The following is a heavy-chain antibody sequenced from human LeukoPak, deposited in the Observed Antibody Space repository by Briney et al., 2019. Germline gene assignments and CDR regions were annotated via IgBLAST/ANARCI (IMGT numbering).Heavy chain of an antibody. Sequence: PGGSLRLSCAASGFTFSSYGMXXXXXXPXXXXXXXXXIRYDGSNKYYADSVKGRFTISRDNSKXTLYLQMNSLRAEDTAVYYCAKSGYYYYGYFDYWGQGTLVTVSS. CDR3: AKSGYYYYGYFDY. J-gene: IGHJ4*02. CDR2: IRYDGSNK. D-gene: IGHD3-22*01. V-gene: IGHV3-30*02. CDR1: GFTFSSYG.